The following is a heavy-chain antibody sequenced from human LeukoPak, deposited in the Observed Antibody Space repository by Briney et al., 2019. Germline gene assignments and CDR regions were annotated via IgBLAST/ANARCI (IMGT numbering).Heavy chain of an antibody. CDR2: ISYDGSNK. CDR1: GFTFSSYG. CDR3: AKDKGGYNPYYYGMDV. V-gene: IGHV3-30*18. Sequence: GGSLRLSCAASGFTFSSYGMHWVRQAPGKGLEGVAVISYDGSNKYYADSVKGRFTISRDNSKNTLYLQMNSLRAEDTAVYYCAKDKGGYNPYYYGMDVWGQGTTVTVSS. D-gene: IGHD5-12*01. J-gene: IGHJ6*02.